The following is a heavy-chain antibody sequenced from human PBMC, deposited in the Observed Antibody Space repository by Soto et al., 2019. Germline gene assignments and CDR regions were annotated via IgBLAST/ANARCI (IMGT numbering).Heavy chain of an antibody. CDR1: GGSISSGGYY. Sequence: SETLSLTCTVSGGSISSGGYYWIWIRQHPGKGLEWIGYSDYSGSTYYNPSLKSRVTISVDTSKNQFSLKLSSVTAADTAVYYCARNYYDSSGYPDAFDIWGQGTMGTGSS. CDR2: SDYSGST. CDR3: ARNYYDSSGYPDAFDI. V-gene: IGHV4-31*03. D-gene: IGHD3-22*01. J-gene: IGHJ3*02.